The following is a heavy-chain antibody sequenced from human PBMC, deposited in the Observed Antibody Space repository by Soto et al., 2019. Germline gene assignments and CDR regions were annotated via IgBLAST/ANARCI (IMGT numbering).Heavy chain of an antibody. CDR2: IIPIFGTA. CDR3: ARAITGTKASGFYYYGMDV. V-gene: IGHV1-69*13. Sequence: SVKVSCKASGGTFSSYAISWVRQAPGQGLEWMGGIIPIFGTANYAQKFQGRVTITADESTSTAYMELSSLRSEDTAVYYCARAITGTKASGFYYYGMDVWGQGTTVTVSS. D-gene: IGHD1-7*01. J-gene: IGHJ6*02. CDR1: GGTFSSYA.